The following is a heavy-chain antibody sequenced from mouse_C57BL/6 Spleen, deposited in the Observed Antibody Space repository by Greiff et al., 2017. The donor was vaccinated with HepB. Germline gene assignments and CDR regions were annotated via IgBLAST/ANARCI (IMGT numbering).Heavy chain of an antibody. CDR1: GFTFSDYY. CDR3: ARAGYGSSYGYFDV. Sequence: EVMLVESEGGLVQPGSSMKLSCTASGFTFSDYYMAWVRQVPEKGLEWVANINYDGSSTYYLDSLKSRFIISRDNAKNILYLQMSSLKSEDTATYYCARAGYGSSYGYFDVWGTGTTVTVSS. J-gene: IGHJ1*03. CDR2: INYDGSST. V-gene: IGHV5-16*01. D-gene: IGHD1-1*01.